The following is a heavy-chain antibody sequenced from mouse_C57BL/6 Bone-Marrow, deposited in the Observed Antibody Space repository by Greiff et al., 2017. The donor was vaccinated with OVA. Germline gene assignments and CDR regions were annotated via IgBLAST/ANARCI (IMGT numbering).Heavy chain of an antibody. CDR3: AREDYYGYWYFDV. Sequence: QVQLQQPGAELVRPGSSVKLSCKASGYTFTSYWMHWVKQRPIQGLEWIANIDPSDSETHYNQKFKDKATLTVDKSSSTAYMQLSSLTSEDSAVYYCAREDYYGYWYFDVWGTGTTVTVSS. J-gene: IGHJ1*03. D-gene: IGHD1-1*01. CDR1: GYTFTSYW. V-gene: IGHV1-52*01. CDR2: IDPSDSET.